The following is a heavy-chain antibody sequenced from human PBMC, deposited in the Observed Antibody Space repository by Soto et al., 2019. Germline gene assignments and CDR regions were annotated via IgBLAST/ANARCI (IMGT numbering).Heavy chain of an antibody. CDR3: ARDLGTGPYY. Sequence: QVQLQESGPGLVKPSGTLSLTCAVSGDSITSSNWWSWVRQAPGKGLEWIGEIYHSGATTYNPSLKRRATISVDPSNNHFSLKMNSVTAADTAVYFCARDLGTGPYYWGRGTLVTVAS. CDR2: IYHSGAT. CDR1: GDSITSSNW. J-gene: IGHJ4*02. V-gene: IGHV4-4*02.